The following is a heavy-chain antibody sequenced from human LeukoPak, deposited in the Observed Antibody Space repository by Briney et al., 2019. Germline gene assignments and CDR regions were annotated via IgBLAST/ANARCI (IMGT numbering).Heavy chain of an antibody. CDR3: ARTQWGSSTRGQYYYYLDV. CDR1: GDSFTSYW. CDR2: IYPGDSDT. V-gene: IGHV5-51*01. D-gene: IGHD6-13*01. Sequence: AESLKISCKGSGDSFTSYWIGWVRHMPGKGLEWMGIIYPGDSDTRYSPSFQGQVTISADKSISTAYLQWSSLKASDTAMYYCARTQWGSSTRGQYYYYLDVWGKGTTVTVSS. J-gene: IGHJ6*03.